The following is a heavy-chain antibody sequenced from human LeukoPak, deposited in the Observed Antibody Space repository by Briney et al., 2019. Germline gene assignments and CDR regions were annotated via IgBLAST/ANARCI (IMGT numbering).Heavy chain of an antibody. J-gene: IGHJ4*02. D-gene: IGHD2-8*01. CDR1: GFSFRSYA. CDR2: ISSDGSTP. Sequence: PGGSLRLSCAALGFSFRSYAMHWVRPAPGKGLEFVSAISSDGSTPYYADSVKGRFTISRDNSKNTLYLQMGSLRAEDMAVYYCARVFGGHTNGLDYWGQGTLVTVSS. V-gene: IGHV3-64*02. CDR3: ARVFGGHTNGLDY.